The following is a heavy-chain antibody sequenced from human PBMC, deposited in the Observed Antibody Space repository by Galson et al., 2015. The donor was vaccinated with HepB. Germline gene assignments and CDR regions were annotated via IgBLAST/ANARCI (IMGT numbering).Heavy chain of an antibody. CDR3: ARQGYCRSTSCYTPFDY. D-gene: IGHD2-2*02. Sequence: ETLSLTCTVSGGSISSYYWSWIRQPPGKGLEWIGYIYNSGSTNYNPSLKSRVTISVDTSKNQFSLKLSSVTAADTAVYYCARQGYCRSTSCYTPFDYWGHGNLVTVSS. J-gene: IGHJ4*01. CDR2: IYNSGST. CDR1: GGSISSYY. V-gene: IGHV4-59*08.